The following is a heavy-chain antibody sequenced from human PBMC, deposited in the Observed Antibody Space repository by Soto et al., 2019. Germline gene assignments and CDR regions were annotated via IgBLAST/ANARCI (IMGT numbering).Heavy chain of an antibody. J-gene: IGHJ4*02. CDR2: IYYTGNT. Sequence: QVQLQESGPGLVKTSQTLSLACAVSGGSISRSGYHWTWIRQHPGKGLEWIGYIYYTGNTYYNPSREGRVSVSLDTSENQFSLNLRSVTAADTAVYYCARGYGSGRGSYFDYWGQGTLVTVSS. V-gene: IGHV4-31*11. CDR3: ARGYGSGRGSYFDY. CDR1: GGSISRSGYH. D-gene: IGHD3-10*01.